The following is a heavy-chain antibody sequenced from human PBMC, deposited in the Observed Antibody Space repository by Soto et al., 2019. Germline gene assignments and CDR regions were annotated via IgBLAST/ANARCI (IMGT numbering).Heavy chain of an antibody. D-gene: IGHD3-22*01. CDR2: IYWNDDK. CDR1: GXXXSTSGVG. CDR3: AHSPKSSGYKDFEY. V-gene: IGHV2-5*01. J-gene: IGHJ4*02. Sequence: QITLKESGPTLVKPTQTLTLTCTFSGXXXSTSGVGVGWIRQPPGKALEWLALIYWNDDKRYSPSLKSRLTITKDTSKNQVVLTMTNMDPVDTATYYCAHSPKSSGYKDFEYWGQGTLVTVSS.